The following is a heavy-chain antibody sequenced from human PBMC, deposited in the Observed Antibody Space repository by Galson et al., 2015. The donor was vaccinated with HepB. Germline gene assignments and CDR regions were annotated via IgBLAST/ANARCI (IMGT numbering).Heavy chain of an antibody. D-gene: IGHD1-26*01. CDR2: IKQDGSEK. V-gene: IGHV3-7*03. CDR1: GFTFSSYW. CDR3: AREYSGSYYVGFSWFDP. J-gene: IGHJ5*02. Sequence: SLRLSCAASGFTFSSYWMSWVRQAPGKGLEWVANIKQDGSEKYYVDSVKGRFTISRDNAKNSLYLQMNSLRAEDTAVYYCAREYSGSYYVGFSWFDPWGQGTLVTVSS.